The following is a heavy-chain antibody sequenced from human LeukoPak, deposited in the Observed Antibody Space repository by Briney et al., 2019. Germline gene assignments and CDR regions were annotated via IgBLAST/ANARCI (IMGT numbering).Heavy chain of an antibody. CDR3: ARDGDSGFDVDNWFGP. V-gene: IGHV1-69*13. Sequence: GASVKVSCKASRGTFSRYAINWVRQAPGHGREWMGGISPFFGPAHYVQRFQGRVTITADESTSTAYLELSKLRSEDTAVYYWARDGDSGFDVDNWFGPWGQGTLVTVSS. CDR2: ISPFFGPA. J-gene: IGHJ5*02. D-gene: IGHD1-26*01. CDR1: RGTFSRYA.